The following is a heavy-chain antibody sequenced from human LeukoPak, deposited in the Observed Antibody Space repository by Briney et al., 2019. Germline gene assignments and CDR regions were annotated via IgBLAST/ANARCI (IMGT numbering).Heavy chain of an antibody. D-gene: IGHD3-10*02. CDR1: GFTFSSYS. CDR3: AELGITMIGGA. CDR2: ISSSGSTI. V-gene: IGHV3-48*04. J-gene: IGHJ6*04. Sequence: GGSLRLSCAASGFTFSSYSMNWVRQAPGKGLEWVSYISSSGSTIYYADSVKGRFTISRDNAKNSLYLQMNSLRAEDTAVYYCAELGITMIGGAWGKGTTVTISS.